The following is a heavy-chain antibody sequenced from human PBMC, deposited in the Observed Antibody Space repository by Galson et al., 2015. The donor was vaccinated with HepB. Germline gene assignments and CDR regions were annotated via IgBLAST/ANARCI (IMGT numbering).Heavy chain of an antibody. D-gene: IGHD7-27*01. CDR2: FDPEDGET. V-gene: IGHV1-24*01. Sequence: SCKVSGYTLTELSMHWVRQAPGKGLEWMGGFDPEDGETIYAQKFQGRVTMTEDTSTDTAYMELSSLRSEDTAVYYCATVRHTETGLDYWGQGTLVTVSS. CDR1: GYTLTELS. J-gene: IGHJ4*02. CDR3: ATVRHTETGLDY.